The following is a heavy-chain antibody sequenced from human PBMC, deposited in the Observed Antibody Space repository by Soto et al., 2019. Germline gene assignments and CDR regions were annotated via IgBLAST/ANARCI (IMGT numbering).Heavy chain of an antibody. D-gene: IGHD4-17*01. CDR3: STKAVTTDYHSTLYYYYYGMDV. J-gene: IGHJ6*02. Sequence: QVQLVQSGAEVKKPGSSVKVSCKASGGTFSSYAISWVRQAPGQGLEWMGGIIPIFGTANYAQKFQGRVTITADKSTSTADMELSSLRSEETAVYYCSTKAVTTDYHSTLYYYYYGMDVWGQGTTVTVSS. V-gene: IGHV1-69*06. CDR1: GGTFSSYA. CDR2: IIPIFGTA.